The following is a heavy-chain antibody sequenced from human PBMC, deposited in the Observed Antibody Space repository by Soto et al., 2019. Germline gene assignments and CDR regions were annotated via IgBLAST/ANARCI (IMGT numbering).Heavy chain of an antibody. D-gene: IGHD2-15*01. CDR2: IYYSGST. CDR3: ARELRGYCSGGSCYYYYGMDV. V-gene: IGHV4-30-4*01. J-gene: IGHJ6*02. CDR1: GGSISSGDYY. Sequence: SETLSLTCTVSGGSISSGDYYWSWIRQPPGKGLEWIGYIYYSGSTYYNPSLKSRVTISVDTSKNQFSLKLSSVTAADTAVYYCARELRGYCSGGSCYYYYGMDVWGQGTTVTVSS.